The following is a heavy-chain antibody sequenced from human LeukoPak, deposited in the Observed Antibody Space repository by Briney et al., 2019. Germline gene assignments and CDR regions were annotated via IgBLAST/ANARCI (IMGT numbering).Heavy chain of an antibody. D-gene: IGHD5-12*01. CDR3: ARAMRSGYDY. Sequence: GGSLRLSCAASGFTFSDYYMSWIRQAPGKGPEWLSYISSSSDAIYYADSVRGRFTISRDNAKNSLYLQMNSLRDEDTAVYYCARAMRSGYDYWGQGTLVTVSS. J-gene: IGHJ4*02. CDR2: ISSSSDAI. CDR1: GFTFSDYY. V-gene: IGHV3-11*04.